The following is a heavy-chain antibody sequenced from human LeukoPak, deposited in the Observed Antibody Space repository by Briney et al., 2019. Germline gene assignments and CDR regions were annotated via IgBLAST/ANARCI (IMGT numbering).Heavy chain of an antibody. D-gene: IGHD6-13*01. CDR3: ARDLWQQQPADDAFDI. CDR2: IYTSGST. V-gene: IGHV4-4*07. CDR1: GGSLSSYY. Sequence: PSETLSLTCTVSGGSLSSYYWSWIRQPAGKGLEWIGRIYTSGSTNYTPSLKSRVTMSVDTSKNQFSLKLSSVTAADTAVYYCARDLWQQQPADDAFDICGQGTMVTVSS. J-gene: IGHJ3*02.